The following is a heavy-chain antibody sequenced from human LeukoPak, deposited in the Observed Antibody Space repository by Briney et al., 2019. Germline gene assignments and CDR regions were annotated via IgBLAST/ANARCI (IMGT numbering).Heavy chain of an antibody. Sequence: GGSLRLSCAASGFTFSSFVMHWVRQAPGKGLEWVAVIWYDGNNKYYADSVKGRFTISRDNSKNTLYLQMNSLRAEETAVYYCARAFTSTGYYYVEYWGQGTLVTVSS. CDR1: GFTFSSFV. J-gene: IGHJ4*02. CDR2: IWYDGNNK. CDR3: ARAFTSTGYYYVEY. V-gene: IGHV3-33*01. D-gene: IGHD3-22*01.